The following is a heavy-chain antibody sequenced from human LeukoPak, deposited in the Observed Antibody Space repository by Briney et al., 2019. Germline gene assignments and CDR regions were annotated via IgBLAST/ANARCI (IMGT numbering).Heavy chain of an antibody. CDR1: GGSIRSYY. CDR2: IYNSGST. Sequence: SETLSLTCTVSGGSIRSYYWSWLRQPPGKGLEWLGYIYNSGSTNYNPSLKSRVTISVDTPKNQFSLKLSSVTAADTAVYYCARCSSSWSSPFDPWGQGTLVTVSS. V-gene: IGHV4-59*01. J-gene: IGHJ5*02. CDR3: ARCSSSWSSPFDP. D-gene: IGHD6-13*01.